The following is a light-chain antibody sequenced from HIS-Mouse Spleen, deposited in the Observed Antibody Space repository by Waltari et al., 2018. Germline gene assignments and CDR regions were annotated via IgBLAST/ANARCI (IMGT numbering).Light chain of an antibody. J-gene: IGKJ3*01. CDR3: MQALQTPFT. CDR2: LGS. V-gene: IGKV2-28*01. Sequence: LPVTPGEPASISCRSSQSLLHSNGYNYLDWYLQKPGQSPQLLIYLGSNRASGVPDRFSGSGSGTDFTLKISRVEAEDVGVYYCMQALQTPFTFGPGTKVDIK. CDR1: QSLLHSNGYNY.